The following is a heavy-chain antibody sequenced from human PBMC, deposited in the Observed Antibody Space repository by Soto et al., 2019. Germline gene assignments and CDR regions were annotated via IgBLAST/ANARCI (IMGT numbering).Heavy chain of an antibody. Sequence: QVQLVESGGGLVKPGGSLRLSCAASGFTFSDYYMSWIRQAPGNGLEWVSYISSSAGTISYADSVKGRFTISRDNAKNSLYLQMNSLRVDDTAVYYCARAMYSSKTDFDYWGQGTLVTVSS. CDR1: GFTFSDYY. V-gene: IGHV3-11*01. J-gene: IGHJ4*02. CDR3: ARAMYSSKTDFDY. D-gene: IGHD6-13*01. CDR2: ISSSAGTI.